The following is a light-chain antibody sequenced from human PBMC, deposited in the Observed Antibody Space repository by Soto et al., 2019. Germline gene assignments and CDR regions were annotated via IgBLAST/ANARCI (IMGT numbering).Light chain of an antibody. V-gene: IGKV1-39*01. CDR2: AAS. CDR1: QSISSY. Sequence: DIQMTQSPSSLSASVGDRVTITCRASQSISSYLNWYQQKPGKAPKLLIYAASSLQSGVPSRFSGSGSGTDFTLTISSLQPEDFATYYCQQSYSLLALTFGGGTKVEIK. CDR3: QQSYSLLALT. J-gene: IGKJ4*01.